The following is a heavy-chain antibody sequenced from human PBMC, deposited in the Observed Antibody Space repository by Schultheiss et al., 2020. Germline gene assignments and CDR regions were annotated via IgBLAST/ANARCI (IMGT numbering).Heavy chain of an antibody. CDR3: AKGVVTANFDY. Sequence: ASVKVSCKASGYTFTDYYMHWVRQAPGQGLEWMGRINPNSGGTNYAQKLQGRVTMTTDTSTSTAYMELSSLRSEDTAVYYCAKGVVTANFDYWGQGTLVTVSS. V-gene: IGHV1-2*06. D-gene: IGHD2-21*02. J-gene: IGHJ4*02. CDR2: INPNSGGT. CDR1: GYTFTDYY.